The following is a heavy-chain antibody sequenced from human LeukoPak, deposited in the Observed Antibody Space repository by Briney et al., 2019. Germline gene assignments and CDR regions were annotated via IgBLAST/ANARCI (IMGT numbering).Heavy chain of an antibody. CDR1: GYAFTSYG. CDR2: VSAYNGNT. J-gene: IGHJ4*02. D-gene: IGHD3-9*01. CDR3: ARDSWILTGYSVDY. Sequence: ASVKVSCKASGYAFTSYGISWVRQAPGQGLEWMGWVSAYNGNTNYAQKLQGRVTITTDTSTSTAYMELRSLRSDDTAVYYCARDSWILTGYSVDYWGQGTLVTVSS. V-gene: IGHV1-18*04.